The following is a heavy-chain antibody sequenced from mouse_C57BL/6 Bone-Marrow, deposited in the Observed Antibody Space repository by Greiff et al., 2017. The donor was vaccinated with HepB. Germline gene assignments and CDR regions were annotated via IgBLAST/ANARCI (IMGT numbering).Heavy chain of an antibody. CDR1: GYTFTSYW. CDR3: ARGGYGSSYGGYYAMDY. D-gene: IGHD1-1*01. Sequence: QVQLQQPGAELVRPGSSVKLSCKASGYTFTSYWMHWVKQRPIQGLEWIGNIDPSDSETHYNQKFKDKATLTVDKSSSTAYMQLSSLTSEDSAVYYCARGGYGSSYGGYYAMDYWGQGTSVTVSS. J-gene: IGHJ4*01. V-gene: IGHV1-52*01. CDR2: IDPSDSET.